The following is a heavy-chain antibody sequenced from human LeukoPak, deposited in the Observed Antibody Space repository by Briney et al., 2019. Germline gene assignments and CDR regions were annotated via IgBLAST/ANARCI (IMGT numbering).Heavy chain of an antibody. Sequence: SVKVSCKASGGTFSSYAISWVRQAPGQGLEWMGGIIPIFGTANYAQKFQGRVTITADKSTSTAYMELSSLRSEDTAVYYCAREFDSGVLGSFDPWGQGTLVTVSS. D-gene: IGHD2-8*02. V-gene: IGHV1-69*06. J-gene: IGHJ5*02. CDR2: IIPIFGTA. CDR3: AREFDSGVLGSFDP. CDR1: GGTFSSYA.